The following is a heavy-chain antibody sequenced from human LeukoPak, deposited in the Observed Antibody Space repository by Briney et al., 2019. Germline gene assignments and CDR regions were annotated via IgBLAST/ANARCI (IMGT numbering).Heavy chain of an antibody. J-gene: IGHJ4*02. CDR3: TTDDIVVVPAARTKGY. V-gene: IGHV3-15*01. CDR1: GFTFSDHD. Sequence: KPGGSLRLSCGASGFTFSDHDTDWVRQPPGKGLEWVGRIKSKTDGGTTDYAAPVKGRFTISRDDSKNTLYLQMNSLKTEDTAVYYCTTDDIVVVPAARTKGYWGQGTLVTVSS. D-gene: IGHD2-2*01. CDR2: IKSKTDGGTT.